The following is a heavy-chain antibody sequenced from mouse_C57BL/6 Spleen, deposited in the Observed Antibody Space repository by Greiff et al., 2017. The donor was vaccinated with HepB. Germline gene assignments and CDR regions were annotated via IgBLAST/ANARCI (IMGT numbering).Heavy chain of an antibody. J-gene: IGHJ3*01. V-gene: IGHV1-7*01. CDR1: GYTFTSYW. Sequence: VQLQQSGAELAKPGASVKLSCKASGYTFTSYWMHWVKQRPGQGLEWIGYINPSSGYTKYNQKFKDKATLTADNSSSTAYMQMSRLTYEDSAVYYCARCGYGNYGVAYWCQGTLVTVSA. CDR3: ARCGYGNYGVAY. CDR2: INPSSGYT. D-gene: IGHD2-1*01.